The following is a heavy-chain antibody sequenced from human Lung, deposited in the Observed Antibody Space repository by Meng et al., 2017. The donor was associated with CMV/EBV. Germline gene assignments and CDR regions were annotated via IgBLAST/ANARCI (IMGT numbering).Heavy chain of an antibody. CDR2: ISAYNGNT. CDR3: AGAAAAGTNWFDP. V-gene: IGHV1-18*01. J-gene: IGHJ5*02. CDR1: GYTFTSYG. D-gene: IGHD6-13*01. Sequence: ASVXVSXKASGYTFTSYGISWVRQAPGQGLEWMGWISAYNGNTNYAQKLQGRVTMTTDTSTSTAYMELRSLRSDDTAVYYCAGAAAAGTNWFDPWSQGTLVTVSS.